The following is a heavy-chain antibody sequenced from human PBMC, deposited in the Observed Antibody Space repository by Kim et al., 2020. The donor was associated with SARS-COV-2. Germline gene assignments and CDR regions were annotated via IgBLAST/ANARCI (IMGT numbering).Heavy chain of an antibody. D-gene: IGHD1-26*01. V-gene: IGHV3-30*02. J-gene: IGHJ5*02. Sequence: YADSVKGRLTISRDNSKNTRYLQMNSLRAEDTAVYYCAKENQWAERLFDPWGQGTLVTVSS. CDR3: AKENQWAERLFDP.